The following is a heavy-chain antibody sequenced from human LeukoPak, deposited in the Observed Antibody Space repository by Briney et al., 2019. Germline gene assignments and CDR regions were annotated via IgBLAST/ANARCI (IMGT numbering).Heavy chain of an antibody. V-gene: IGHV3-23*01. Sequence: PGGSLRLSCAASGFTFSSYAMSWVRQAPGKGLEWVSAISGSGGSTYYADSVKGRFTISRDNSKNTLYLQMNSLRAEDTAVYYCATVLPFPHDYYYGMDVWGQGTTVTVSS. J-gene: IGHJ6*02. D-gene: IGHD2-15*01. CDR2: ISGSGGST. CDR1: GFTFSSYA. CDR3: ATVLPFPHDYYYGMDV.